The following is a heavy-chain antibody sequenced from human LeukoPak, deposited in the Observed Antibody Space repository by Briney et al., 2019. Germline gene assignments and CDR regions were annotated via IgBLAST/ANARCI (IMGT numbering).Heavy chain of an antibody. CDR1: GGTFISYA. Sequence: SVKVSCKASGGTFISYAISWVRQAPGQGLEWMGGIIPIFGTANYAQKFQGRVTITADESTSTAYMELSSLRSEDTAVYYCARDFWSGYENDYYYYYGMDVWGQGTTVTVSS. V-gene: IGHV1-69*13. CDR2: IIPIFGTA. CDR3: ARDFWSGYENDYYYYYGMDV. D-gene: IGHD3-3*01. J-gene: IGHJ6*02.